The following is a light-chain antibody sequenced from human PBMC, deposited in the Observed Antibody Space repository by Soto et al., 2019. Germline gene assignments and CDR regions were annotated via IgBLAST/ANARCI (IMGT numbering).Light chain of an antibody. CDR2: AAS. Sequence: DIQMTQSPSSLSESAGDRVTITCRASQGISTYLNWYQQKPGKAPKLLIYAASSLQSGVPSRFSGSGSGTDFTLTISSLQPEDFATYYCQQSYSTPRTFGQGTKLEIK. CDR1: QGISTY. V-gene: IGKV1-39*01. J-gene: IGKJ2*01. CDR3: QQSYSTPRT.